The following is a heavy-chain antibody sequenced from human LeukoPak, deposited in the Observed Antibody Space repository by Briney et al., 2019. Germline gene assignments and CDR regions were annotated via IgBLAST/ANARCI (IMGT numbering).Heavy chain of an antibody. D-gene: IGHD3-22*01. CDR1: GFTFSSYA. CDR2: IGGSGGST. J-gene: IGHJ4*02. V-gene: IGHV3-23*01. CDR3: AKSDGSSGYYYGIVY. Sequence: GGSLRLSCAASGFTFSSYAMNWVRQAPGKGLEWVSAIGGSGGSTYYADSVKGRFTISRDNSKNTLYLQMNSLRAEDTALYYCAKSDGSSGYYYGIVYWGQGTLVTVSS.